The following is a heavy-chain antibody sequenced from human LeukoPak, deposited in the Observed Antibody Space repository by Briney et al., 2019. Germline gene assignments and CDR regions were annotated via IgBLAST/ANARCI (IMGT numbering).Heavy chain of an antibody. CDR1: CGSISSYY. CDR2: IYTSGST. CDR3: ARLAPDEPKMINYDILTGPKHILWYFDL. J-gene: IGHJ2*01. V-gene: IGHV4-4*09. D-gene: IGHD3-9*01. Sequence: PSETLSLTCTVSCGSISSYYWSWIRQPPGKGLEWIVYIYTSGSTNYNPSLRSRATISVDTSKNQCSLKLRSVTAADTAVYYCARLAPDEPKMINYDILTGPKHILWYFDLWGRGTMVTDCS.